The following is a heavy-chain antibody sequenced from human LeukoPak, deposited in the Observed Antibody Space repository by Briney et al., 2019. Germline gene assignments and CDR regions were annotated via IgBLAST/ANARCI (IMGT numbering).Heavy chain of an antibody. D-gene: IGHD6-19*01. CDR1: GGSISSYY. J-gene: IGHJ4*02. V-gene: IGHV4-34*01. Sequence: SETLSLTCTVSGGSISSYYWSWIRQPPGKGLEWIGEINHSGSTNYNPSLRSRVTISVDTSKNQFSLKLSSVTAADTAVYYCASQYSSGGDYWGQGTLVTVSS. CDR3: ASQYSSGGDY. CDR2: INHSGST.